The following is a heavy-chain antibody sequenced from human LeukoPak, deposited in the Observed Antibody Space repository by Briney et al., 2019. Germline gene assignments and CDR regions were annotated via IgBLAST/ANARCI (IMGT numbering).Heavy chain of an antibody. J-gene: IGHJ4*02. CDR3: AREEVGSETFGF. CDR1: GGSISSGGYY. V-gene: IGHV4-31*03. D-gene: IGHD3-10*01. CDR2: IYYSGST. Sequence: PSQTLSLTCTVSGGSISSGGYYWSWIRQHPGKGLEWIGYIYYSGSTYYNPSLKSRVTISVDTSKNQFSLKLTSVTAADTAVYYCAREEVGSETFGFWGQGTLVTVSS.